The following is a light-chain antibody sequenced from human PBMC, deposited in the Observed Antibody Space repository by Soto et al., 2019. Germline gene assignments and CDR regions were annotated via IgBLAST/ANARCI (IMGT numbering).Light chain of an antibody. CDR1: QSISSY. V-gene: IGKV1-39*01. J-gene: IGKJ1*01. Sequence: EIQMTQSPSSLSASVGDRVTITCRASQSISSYLNWYQQKPGKAPKLLIYAASSLQSGVPSRFSGSGSGTDFTLTISSLQPEDFATYYCQQSYSTPRTFAQGTKVDNK. CDR3: QQSYSTPRT. CDR2: AAS.